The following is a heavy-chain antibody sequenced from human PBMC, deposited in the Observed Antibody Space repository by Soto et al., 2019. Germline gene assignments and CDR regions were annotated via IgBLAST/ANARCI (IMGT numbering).Heavy chain of an antibody. Sequence: QVQLVQSGAEVKNPGASVKVSCKSSGYTFTSYYLHWVRQAPGQGLEWMGVINPNGGRATYAQTFQGRVTMTSDTSSNTVYMEVGSLISEDMAVYYCARAAAPASGRRVDVWGQGTTVIVSS. CDR2: INPNGGRA. CDR3: ARAAAPASGRRVDV. V-gene: IGHV1-46*01. J-gene: IGHJ6*02. D-gene: IGHD6-13*01. CDR1: GYTFTSYY.